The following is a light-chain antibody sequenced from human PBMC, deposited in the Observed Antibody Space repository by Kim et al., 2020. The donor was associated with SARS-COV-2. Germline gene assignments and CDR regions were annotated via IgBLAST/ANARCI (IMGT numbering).Light chain of an antibody. CDR2: GKK. Sequence: SSELTQDPAVSVALGQTVSITCQGYSLRSYYATWYQQKPGQAPIVVMYGKKNRPSGIPDRCSGSSSGNTASLTITGTQAGDEADYYCNSRDSNYNLLFGG. CDR1: SLRSYY. J-gene: IGLJ2*01. CDR3: NSRDSNYNLL. V-gene: IGLV3-19*01.